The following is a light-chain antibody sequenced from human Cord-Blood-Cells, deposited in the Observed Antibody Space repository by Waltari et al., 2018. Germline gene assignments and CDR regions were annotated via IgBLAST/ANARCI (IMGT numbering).Light chain of an antibody. CDR1: SSAVGGYHY. CDR2: EVS. V-gene: IGLV2-14*01. Sequence: QSALTQPASVSGSPGQSITISCPGTSSAVGGYHYVSWYQQHPGKAPKLLIYEVSNRPSGVSNRFSGSKSGNTASLTISGLKAEDEADYYCSSYTSSSTYVFGTGTKVTVL. J-gene: IGLJ1*01. CDR3: SSYTSSSTYV.